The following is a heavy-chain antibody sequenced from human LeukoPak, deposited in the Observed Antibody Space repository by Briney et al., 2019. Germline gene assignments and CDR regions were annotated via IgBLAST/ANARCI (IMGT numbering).Heavy chain of an antibody. CDR2: ICYSGST. CDR3: ASISGSYYYFDY. Sequence: SETLSLTCTVSGGSISSGGYYWSWIRQHPGKGLEWIGYICYSGSTYYNPSLKSRVTISVDTSKNQFSLKLSSVTAADTAVYYCASISGSYYYFDYWGQGTLVTVSS. D-gene: IGHD1-26*01. V-gene: IGHV4-31*03. CDR1: GGSISSGGYY. J-gene: IGHJ4*02.